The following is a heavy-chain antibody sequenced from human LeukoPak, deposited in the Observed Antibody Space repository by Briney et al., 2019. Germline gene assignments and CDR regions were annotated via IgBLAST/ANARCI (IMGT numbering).Heavy chain of an antibody. CDR3: ARDPAHLYYYDSSGFDDAFDI. CDR1: GFTFSSYG. V-gene: IGHV3-33*01. J-gene: IGHJ3*02. Sequence: GGSLRLSCAASGFTFSSYGMHWVRQAPGKGLEWVAVIWYDGSNKYYADSVKGRYTISRDNSKNTLYLQMNSLRAEDTAVYYCARDPAHLYYYDSSGFDDAFDIWGQGTMVTVSS. D-gene: IGHD3-22*01. CDR2: IWYDGSNK.